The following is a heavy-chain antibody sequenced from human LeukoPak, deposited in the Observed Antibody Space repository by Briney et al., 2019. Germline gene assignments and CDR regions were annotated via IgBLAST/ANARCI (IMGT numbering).Heavy chain of an antibody. D-gene: IGHD1-26*01. J-gene: IGHJ4*02. V-gene: IGHV4-39*01. CDR1: GGSLSSSSYY. CDR3: ARLVVGATTAADY. CDR2: IYYSGST. Sequence: PSETLSLTCTVSGGSLSSSSYYWGWIRQPPGKGLEWIGSIYYSGSTYYNPPLKSRVTISVDTSKNQFSLKLSSVTAADTAVYYCARLVVGATTAADYWGQGTLVTVSS.